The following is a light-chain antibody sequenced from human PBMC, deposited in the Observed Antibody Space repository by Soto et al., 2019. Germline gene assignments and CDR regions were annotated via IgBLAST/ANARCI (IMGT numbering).Light chain of an antibody. CDR1: QNVYNN. Sequence: EIVMTQSPATLSVSPGEGATLSCKASQNVYNNLAWYQQRPGQPPRLLIYDASTRATGISARFSGSGYGTELTLTISSPQSEDFAVYFCQQCRNWPLTFGGGTKVEIK. V-gene: IGKV3-15*01. CDR2: DAS. CDR3: QQCRNWPLT. J-gene: IGKJ4*01.